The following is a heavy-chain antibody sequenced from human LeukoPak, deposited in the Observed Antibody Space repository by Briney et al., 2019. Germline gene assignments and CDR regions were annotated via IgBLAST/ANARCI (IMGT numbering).Heavy chain of an antibody. D-gene: IGHD3-16*01. V-gene: IGHV4-4*07. CDR3: ARARGGGSSYYFDY. J-gene: IGHJ4*02. CDR1: GGSICSYY. CDR2: IYTSGST. Sequence: PSETLSLTWTVSGGSICSYYWGWIRQPAGKGLEWIGRIYTSGSTNYNPSLKSRVTMSVDTSKNQFSLKLSSVTAADTAVYYCARARGGGSSYYFDYWGQGTLVTVSS.